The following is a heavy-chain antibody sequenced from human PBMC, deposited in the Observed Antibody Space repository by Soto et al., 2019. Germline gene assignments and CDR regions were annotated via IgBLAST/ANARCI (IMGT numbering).Heavy chain of an antibody. V-gene: IGHV3-23*01. CDR2: ISGSGGST. D-gene: IGHD3-22*01. CDR1: GFTFSSYA. J-gene: IGHJ4*02. Sequence: GGSLRLSCAASGFTFSSYAMSWVRQAPGKGLEWVSAISGSGGSTYYADSVKGRFTISRDNSKNTLYLQMNSLRAEDTAVYYCAKSGYYDSSGYLVYRGQGTLVTVSS. CDR3: AKSGYYDSSGYLVY.